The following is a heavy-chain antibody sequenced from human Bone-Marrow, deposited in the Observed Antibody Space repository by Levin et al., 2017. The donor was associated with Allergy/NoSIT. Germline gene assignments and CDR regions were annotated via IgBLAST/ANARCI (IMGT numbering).Heavy chain of an antibody. J-gene: IGHJ1*01. CDR1: GGSISSSSYY. D-gene: IGHD3-10*01. V-gene: IGHV4-39*01. Sequence: SETLSLTCTVSGGSISSSSYYWGWIRQPPGKGLEWIGSIYYSGSTYYNPSLKSRVTISVDTSKNQFSLKLSSVTAADTAVYYCARYYYGSGSWIRREYFQHWGQGTLVTVSS. CDR3: ARYYYGSGSWIRREYFQH. CDR2: IYYSGST.